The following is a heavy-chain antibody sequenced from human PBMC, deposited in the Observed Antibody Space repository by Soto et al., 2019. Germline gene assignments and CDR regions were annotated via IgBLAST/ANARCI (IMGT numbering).Heavy chain of an antibody. J-gene: IGHJ4*02. CDR2: ISAHNDNT. CDR3: ARGRYGDY. D-gene: IGHD1-1*01. Sequence: QVHLVQSGAEVRKPGASVQVSCKGSGYTFTSYGIAWVRQAPGQGLEWMGWISAHNDNTNYAQKVQGRVTVTRHTSTSTAYMELRNLRSDDTAVYYCARGRYGDYWGQGALVTVSS. CDR1: GYTFTSYG. V-gene: IGHV1-18*01.